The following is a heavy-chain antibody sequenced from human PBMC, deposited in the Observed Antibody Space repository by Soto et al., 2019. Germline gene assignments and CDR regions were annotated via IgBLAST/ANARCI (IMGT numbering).Heavy chain of an antibody. CDR3: AKGVELDV. CDR2: IGDSGAST. CDR1: GFSFSSFA. J-gene: IGHJ6*04. Sequence: EVLLLASGGGLVQPGGSLRLSCEASGFSFSSFAMNWVRQAPGKGLEWVSAIGDSGASTYYADSVKGRFTISRDNSRNTLYLQPPGPRAEDTAVYSCAKGVELDVWCYGTRVTVSS. V-gene: IGHV3-23*01. D-gene: IGHD1-26*01.